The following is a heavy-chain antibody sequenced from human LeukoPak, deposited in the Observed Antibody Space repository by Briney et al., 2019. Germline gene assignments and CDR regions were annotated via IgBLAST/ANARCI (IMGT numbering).Heavy chain of an antibody. CDR1: GYTFTNYW. Sequence: GESLKISCKGSGYTFTNYWIGWVRQMPGKGLEWMGIINPGDSDTRYSPSFQGQVTISADKSISTAYLQWSSLKASDTAMYYCARQIGRAAFDYWGQGTLVTVSS. CDR2: INPGDSDT. CDR3: ARQIGRAAFDY. J-gene: IGHJ4*02. V-gene: IGHV5-51*01. D-gene: IGHD1-26*01.